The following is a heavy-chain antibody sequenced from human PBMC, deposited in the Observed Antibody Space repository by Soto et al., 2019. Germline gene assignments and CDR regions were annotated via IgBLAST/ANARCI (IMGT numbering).Heavy chain of an antibody. J-gene: IGHJ6*03. Sequence: ASVKVSCKASGYTFTSYYMHWVRQAPGQGLEWMGIINASDGNTNYAQKLQGRVTMTTDTSTSTAYMELRSLRSDDTAVYYCARDMSSSSSYYYYYYMDVWGKGTTVTVSS. CDR3: ARDMSSSSSYYYYYYMDV. D-gene: IGHD6-6*01. V-gene: IGHV1-46*01. CDR1: GYTFTSYY. CDR2: INASDGNT.